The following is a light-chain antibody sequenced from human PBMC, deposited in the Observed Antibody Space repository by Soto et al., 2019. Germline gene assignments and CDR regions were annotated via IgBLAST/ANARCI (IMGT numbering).Light chain of an antibody. CDR3: AAWDDSLNGPV. J-gene: IGLJ2*01. CDR1: ISNIGSNT. CDR2: SNN. V-gene: IGLV1-44*01. Sequence: QSVLTQPPSASGTPGQRVTISCSGSISNIGSNTVNWYQQLPGTAPKLLNYSNNRRPSGVPDRFSGSKSGTSASLAISGLQSEDEADYYCAAWDDSLNGPVFGGGTKLTVL.